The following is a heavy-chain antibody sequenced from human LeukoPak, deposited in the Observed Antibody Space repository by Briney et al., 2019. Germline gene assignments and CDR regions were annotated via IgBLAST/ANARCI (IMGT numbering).Heavy chain of an antibody. CDR1: GITFSNYN. CDR3: ASTVTHFDY. D-gene: IGHD4-11*01. V-gene: IGHV3-21*01. CDR2: ITSSSSYT. J-gene: IGHJ4*02. Sequence: PGGSLRLSCAAPGITFSNYNMNWVRQAPGKGLEWISSITSSSSYTFYADSVKGRFTISRDNAKNSLYLQMNSLRAEDTAVYYCASTVTHFDYWGQGTLVTVSS.